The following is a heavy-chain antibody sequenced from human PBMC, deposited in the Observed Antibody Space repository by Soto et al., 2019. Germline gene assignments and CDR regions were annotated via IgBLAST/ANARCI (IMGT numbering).Heavy chain of an antibody. CDR1: GFTFSSYG. D-gene: IGHD3-22*01. CDR3: AKGAHYYDSSGPSGY. Sequence: QVQLVESGGGLVQPGGSLRLSCAASGFTFSSYGMHWVRQAPGKGLEWVAVISYDGSNKYYADSVKGRFTISRDNSKNTLYLQMNSLRAEDTAVYYCAKGAHYYDSSGPSGYWGQGTLVTVSS. V-gene: IGHV3-30*18. J-gene: IGHJ4*02. CDR2: ISYDGSNK.